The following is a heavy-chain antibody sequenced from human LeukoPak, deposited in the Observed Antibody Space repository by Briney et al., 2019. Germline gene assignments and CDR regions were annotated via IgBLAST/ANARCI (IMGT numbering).Heavy chain of an antibody. D-gene: IGHD3-22*01. CDR2: IYHSGST. J-gene: IGHJ4*02. CDR3: ARSSGYMSY. CDR1: HYSISSNYY. Sequence: SETLSLTCTVSHYSISSNYYWGWIRQPPGKGLEWIGSIYHSGSTYYNPSLKSRVTISVDTSKNQFSLKLTSVTAADTAVYYCARSSGYMSYWVQGTLVTVAS. V-gene: IGHV4-38-2*02.